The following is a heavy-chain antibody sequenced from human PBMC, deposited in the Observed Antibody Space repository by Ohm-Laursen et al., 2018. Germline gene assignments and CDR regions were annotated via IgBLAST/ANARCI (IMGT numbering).Heavy chain of an antibody. Sequence: GTLSLTCTVSGGSFTGHYWSWIRQPPGKGLEWIGYIYYSGTTNYNPSLKSRVTISLNTSKDQFSLKLSSVTAADTAVYYCARRGHAFDIWGQGTMVTVSS. CDR2: IYYSGTT. CDR1: GGSFTGHY. J-gene: IGHJ3*02. CDR3: ARRGHAFDI. V-gene: IGHV4-59*11.